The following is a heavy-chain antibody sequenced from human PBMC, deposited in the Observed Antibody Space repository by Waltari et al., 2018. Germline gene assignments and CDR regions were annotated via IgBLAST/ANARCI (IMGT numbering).Heavy chain of an antibody. CDR3: ARQLRFVDWIPRYFDS. V-gene: IGHV4-39*01. Sequence: QMELQESGPRLVKPSATLSLTCNVSGDSISGSRNYWAWLRQPPGKNLQWIGSIYYSGTTYYNPSLKGRFAISVDTSRNQFSLNMNSVTAADTGIYYCARQLRFVDWIPRYFDSWGRGTLATVSS. CDR2: IYYSGTT. J-gene: IGHJ4*02. D-gene: IGHD3-3*01. CDR1: GDSISGSRNY.